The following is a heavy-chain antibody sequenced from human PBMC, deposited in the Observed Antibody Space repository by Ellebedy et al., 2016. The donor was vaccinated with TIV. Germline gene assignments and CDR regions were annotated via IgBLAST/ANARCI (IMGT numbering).Heavy chain of an antibody. D-gene: IGHD5-18*01. J-gene: IGHJ4*02. V-gene: IGHV3-23*01. Sequence: GESLKISCAASGFTFSSYAMSWVRQAPGKGLEWVSGISGFEQTTHYADSVAGRFAISRDNSKNTLYLEMNSLTAEDTAVYYCAKRAETAMVKGCFDYWGQGTLVTVSS. CDR2: ISGFEQTT. CDR3: AKRAETAMVKGCFDY. CDR1: GFTFSSYA.